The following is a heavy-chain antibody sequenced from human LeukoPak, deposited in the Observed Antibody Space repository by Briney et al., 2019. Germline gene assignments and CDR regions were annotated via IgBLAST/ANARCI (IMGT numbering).Heavy chain of an antibody. D-gene: IGHD3-22*01. V-gene: IGHV4-59*01. CDR1: GGSISSYY. Sequence: SETLSLTCTVSGGSISSYYWSWIRQPPGKGLEWIXXXYYSGSTNYNPSLKSRVTISVDTSKNQFFLKLSSVTAADTAVYYCARVVGPGTYYYDSSGYGDIDYWGQGTLVTVSS. CDR3: ARVVGPGTYYYDSSGYGDIDY. CDR2: XYYSGST. J-gene: IGHJ4*02.